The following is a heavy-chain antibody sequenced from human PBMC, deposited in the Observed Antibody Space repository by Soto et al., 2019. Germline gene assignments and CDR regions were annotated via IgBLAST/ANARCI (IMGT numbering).Heavy chain of an antibody. J-gene: IGHJ4*02. V-gene: IGHV3-23*01. CDR3: VRDVPFGSERPQNFEY. CDR1: GFTFINYA. Sequence: EVQLLESGGDLVQTGGSLRLSCATSGFTFINYAMNWVRQAPGKGLEWISSVTGSGGRTYYADSVKGRFTMSRDTSRKTVYLQMNSLRVEDTAVYYCVRDVPFGSERPQNFEYWGQGTLVTVSS. D-gene: IGHD3-3*01. CDR2: VTGSGGRT.